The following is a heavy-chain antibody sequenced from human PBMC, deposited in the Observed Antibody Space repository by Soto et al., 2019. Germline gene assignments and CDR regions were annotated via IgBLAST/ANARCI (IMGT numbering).Heavy chain of an antibody. J-gene: IGHJ6*02. V-gene: IGHV1-69*01. CDR1: GGTFANFI. D-gene: IGHD6-6*01. CDR2: IVPMFGTA. Sequence: QVQLVQSGAEVKEPGSSVKVSCKASGGTFANFIMNWVRQTPGQGLEWMGGIVPMFGTATYAEKFKGRVTISATESPRTAFMELTSLRSEDTAVYYCARNGTYSSSLSQYSGMDVWGQGTTVTVS. CDR3: ARNGTYSSSLSQYSGMDV.